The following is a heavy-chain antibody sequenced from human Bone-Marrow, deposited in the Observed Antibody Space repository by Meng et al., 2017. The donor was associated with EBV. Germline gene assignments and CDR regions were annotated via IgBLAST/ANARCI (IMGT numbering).Heavy chain of an antibody. CDR3: AREYYDSSGYYDY. CDR1: GGSISSSY. V-gene: IGHV4-59*01. J-gene: IGHJ4*02. Sequence: VQLQAAGPGLVKPSETLSLTCTVSGGSISSSYGSWIRQPPGKGLEWIGYIYYSGSTNYNPSLKSRVAISVDTSKNQFSLKLGSVTAADTAVYYCAREYYDSSGYYDYWGQGTLVTVSS. CDR2: IYYSGST. D-gene: IGHD3-22*01.